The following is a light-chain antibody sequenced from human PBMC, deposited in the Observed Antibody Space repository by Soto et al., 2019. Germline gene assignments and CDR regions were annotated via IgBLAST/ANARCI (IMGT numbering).Light chain of an antibody. V-gene: IGKV3-20*01. J-gene: IGKJ2*01. Sequence: EIVLTQSPDTLSLSPGDRATVSCRASQTVGASYVAWYQHRPGQAPKFLMYGASTRATGIPDRFSGSGSGTEFTLTIDSLEPEDFATYFCQQSFDTPFTFGQGTKLEIK. CDR3: QQSFDTPFT. CDR1: QTVGASY. CDR2: GAS.